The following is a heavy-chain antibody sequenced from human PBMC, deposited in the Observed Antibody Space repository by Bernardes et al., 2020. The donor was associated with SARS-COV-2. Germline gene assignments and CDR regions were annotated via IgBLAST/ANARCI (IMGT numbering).Heavy chain of an antibody. CDR1: GFTFSSYW. D-gene: IGHD1-26*01. CDR2: IYSDGSST. Sequence: GGSLRLSCAASGFTFSSYWMHWVRQAPGKGLVWVSRIYSDGSSTSYADSVKGRFTISRDNAKNTLYLQMNSLRAEDTAVYYCARGPYTGTRAFDSWGQGTMVTVSS. CDR3: ARGPYTGTRAFDS. J-gene: IGHJ3*02. V-gene: IGHV3-74*01.